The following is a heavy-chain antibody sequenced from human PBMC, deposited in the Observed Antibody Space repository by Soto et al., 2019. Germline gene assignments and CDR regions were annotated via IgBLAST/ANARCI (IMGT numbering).Heavy chain of an antibody. Sequence: QVQLVQSGAEVKKPGASVKVSCKASGYTFTSYAMHWVRQAPGQRLEWMGWINAGNGNTKYSQKFQGRVTITRDTSASTAYMGLSSLRSEDTAVYYCARDPRIAVAGMYYFDYWGQGTLVTVSS. CDR1: GYTFTSYA. CDR2: INAGNGNT. V-gene: IGHV1-3*01. D-gene: IGHD6-19*01. J-gene: IGHJ4*02. CDR3: ARDPRIAVAGMYYFDY.